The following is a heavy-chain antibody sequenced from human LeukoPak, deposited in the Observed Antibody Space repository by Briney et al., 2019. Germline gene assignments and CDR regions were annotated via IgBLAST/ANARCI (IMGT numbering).Heavy chain of an antibody. D-gene: IGHD5-24*01. CDR3: ARAPVAGYKYDY. CDR2: IYTSGST. V-gene: IGHV4-4*07. Sequence: SETLSLTCSVSGASINSYWWSWIRQPAGKGLEWIGRIYTSGSTNYNPSLKSRVTMSVDTSKNQFSLKLSSVTAADTAVYYCARAPVAGYKYDYWGQGTLVTISS. CDR1: GASINSYW. J-gene: IGHJ4*02.